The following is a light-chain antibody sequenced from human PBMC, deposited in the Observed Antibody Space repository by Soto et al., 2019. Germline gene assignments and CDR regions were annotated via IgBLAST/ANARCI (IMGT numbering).Light chain of an antibody. J-gene: IGKJ1*01. CDR3: QQYRSESLRT. CDR2: KAS. Sequence: DIQMTQSPSTLSASVGDRVTITCRASQSIRHYLAWYQQIPGKAPRLLIYKASNLETGVPSRFSGTGSGTEFTLIIISLQPDDFATYYCQQYRSESLRTFGQGTKVEIK. V-gene: IGKV1-5*03. CDR1: QSIRHY.